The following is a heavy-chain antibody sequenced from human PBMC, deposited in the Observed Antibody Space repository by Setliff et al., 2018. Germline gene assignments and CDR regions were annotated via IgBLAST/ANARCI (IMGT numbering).Heavy chain of an antibody. D-gene: IGHD2-21*01. CDR2: INHSGST. J-gene: IGHJ2*01. V-gene: IGHV4-34*01. CDR1: GGSFSGYY. Sequence: ASETLSLTCAVYGGSFSGYYWSWIRQPPGKGLEWIGEINHSGSTNYNPSLKSRVSMSVEKSKNQFSLKLTSVTAADTAVYYCARAQVVFAISAPVWYFELWGRGTQVTVSS. CDR3: ARAQVVFAISAPVWYFEL.